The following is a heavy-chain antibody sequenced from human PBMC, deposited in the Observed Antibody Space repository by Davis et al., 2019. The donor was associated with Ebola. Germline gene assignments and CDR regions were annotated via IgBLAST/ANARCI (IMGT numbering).Heavy chain of an antibody. V-gene: IGHV5-10-1*01. CDR1: GYSFTSYW. CDR2: IDPSDSYT. CDR3: ASQTNSITPMGD. Sequence: GESLKISCKGSGYSFTSYWIGWVRQMPGKGLEWMGRIDPSDSYTNYSPSFQGHVTISADKSISTAYLQWSSLKASDTAMYYCASQTNSITPMGDWGQGTLVTVSS. J-gene: IGHJ4*02. D-gene: IGHD3-16*01.